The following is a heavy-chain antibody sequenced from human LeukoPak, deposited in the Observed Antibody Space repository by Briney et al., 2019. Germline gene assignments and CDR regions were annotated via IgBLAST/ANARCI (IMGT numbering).Heavy chain of an antibody. V-gene: IGHV5-51*01. CDR2: IYPGDSDT. J-gene: IGHJ5*02. CDR3: ARLGDIVVVPAAGWFDP. CDR1: GYSFTSYW. D-gene: IGHD2-2*01. Sequence: PGESLKISCKGSGYSFTSYWSGWVRRMPGKGLEWMGIIYPGDSDTRYSPSFQGQVTISADKSISTAYLQWSSLKASDTAMYYCARLGDIVVVPAAGWFDPWGQGTLVTVSS.